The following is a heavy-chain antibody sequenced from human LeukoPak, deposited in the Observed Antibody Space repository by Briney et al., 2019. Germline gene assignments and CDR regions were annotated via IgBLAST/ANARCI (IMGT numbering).Heavy chain of an antibody. CDR3: ARRLSGASFDF. D-gene: IGHD2-15*01. J-gene: IGHJ4*02. Sequence: SETLSLTCAVPGGSISVDHGSPIPQPPGKGLEWIGYIYSSGSTSYNPSLKSRVAISVDTSKNHFSLKLSSVTAADTAVYYCARRLSGASFDFWGQGTLVTVSS. CDR1: GGSISVDH. V-gene: IGHV4-59*08. CDR2: IYSSGST.